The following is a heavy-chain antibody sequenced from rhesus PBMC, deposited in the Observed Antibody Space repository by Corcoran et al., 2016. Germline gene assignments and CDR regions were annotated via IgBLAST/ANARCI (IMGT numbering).Heavy chain of an antibody. CDR1: GGSISDDYY. J-gene: IGHJ4*01. V-gene: IGHV3-119*01. CDR2: FSSDGTGT. CDR3: AGEGTGTYFDY. D-gene: IGHD1-7*02. Sequence: VQLQEAGPGVVKPSETLALTCAVSGGSISDDYYWSWIRQAPGKGLEWVSRFSSDGTGTSYADSVKCRFTLSRESAKHSLYLQMDSLRAEDTAVYYCAGEGTGTYFDYWGQGVLVTVSS.